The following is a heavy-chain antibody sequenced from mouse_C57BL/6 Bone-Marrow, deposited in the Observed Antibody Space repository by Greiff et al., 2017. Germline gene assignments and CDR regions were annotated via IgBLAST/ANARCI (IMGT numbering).Heavy chain of an antibody. CDR1: GYTFTSYW. Sequence: VQLQQPGAELVRPGSSVKLSCKASGYTFTSYWMHWVKQRPIQGLEWIGNIDPSDSETHYNQKFKDKATLTVDKSSSTAYMQLSSLTSEDSAVYYCASPDYYGSLDYWGQGTTLTVSS. CDR2: IDPSDSET. CDR3: ASPDYYGSLDY. V-gene: IGHV1-52*01. D-gene: IGHD1-1*01. J-gene: IGHJ2*01.